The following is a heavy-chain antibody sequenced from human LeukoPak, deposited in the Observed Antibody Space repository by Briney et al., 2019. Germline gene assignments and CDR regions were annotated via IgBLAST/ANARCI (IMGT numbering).Heavy chain of an antibody. CDR1: GFTFSSTY. D-gene: IGHD2-15*01. J-gene: IGHJ4*02. CDR3: AGRHCSGGGCYFAGADPFDY. Sequence: GGSLRLSRAASGFTFSSTYMSWVRQAPGKGLERVSVIYSGGNIYYIESVKGRFTISRDTSKNTLYLQMNSLRAEDTAVYFCAGRHCSGGGCYFAGADPFDYWGQGTLVTVSS. V-gene: IGHV3-53*01. CDR2: IYSGGNI.